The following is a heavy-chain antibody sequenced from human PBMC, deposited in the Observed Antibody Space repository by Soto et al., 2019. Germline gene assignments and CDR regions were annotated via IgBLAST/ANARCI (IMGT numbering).Heavy chain of an antibody. CDR3: AKDIMAAAGMVADY. V-gene: IGHV3-23*01. J-gene: IGHJ4*02. D-gene: IGHD6-13*01. CDR2: ISGSGVST. Sequence: GGSLRLSCAASGFTFSSYAISWVRQAPGKGLEWVSAISGSGVSTYYADSVKGRFTISRDNSKNTLYLQMNSLRAEEKAVYYCAKDIMAAAGMVADYWGQGTLVAVSS. CDR1: GFTFSSYA.